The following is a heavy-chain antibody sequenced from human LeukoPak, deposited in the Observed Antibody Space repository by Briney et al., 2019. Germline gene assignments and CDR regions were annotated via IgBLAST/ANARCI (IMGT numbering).Heavy chain of an antibody. Sequence: SETLSLTCTVSGGSISSSSYYWGWIRQPPGKGLEWIGSIYYSGSTYYNPSLKSRVTISVDTSKNQFSLKLSSVTAADTAVYYCARASHYYYDSSGYYPEPLYYFDYWGQGTLVTVSS. J-gene: IGHJ4*02. CDR1: GGSISSSSYY. D-gene: IGHD3-22*01. V-gene: IGHV4-39*07. CDR2: IYYSGST. CDR3: ARASHYYYDSSGYYPEPLYYFDY.